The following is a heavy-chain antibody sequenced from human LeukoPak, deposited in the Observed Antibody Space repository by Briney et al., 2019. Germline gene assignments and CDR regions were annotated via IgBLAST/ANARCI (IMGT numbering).Heavy chain of an antibody. CDR1: GFIFSSYT. D-gene: IGHD4-23*01. J-gene: IGHJ4*02. Sequence: GGSLRLSCAASGFIFSSYTMNWVRQAPGKGLEWVSSISSSTSYIYYADSVKGRFTISRDNAKNSLYLQMNSLRVEDTAVYYCARGVVVTRRGPRYYFDYWGQGTLVTVSS. CDR2: ISSSTSYI. CDR3: ARGVVVTRRGPRYYFDY. V-gene: IGHV3-21*01.